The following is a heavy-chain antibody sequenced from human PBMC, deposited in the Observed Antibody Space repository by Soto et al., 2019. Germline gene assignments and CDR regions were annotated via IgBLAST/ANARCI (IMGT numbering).Heavy chain of an antibody. D-gene: IGHD4-17*01. Sequence: GASVKVSCKASGYTFTSYGISWVRQAPGQGLEWMGWISAYNGNTDYAQKLQGRVTMTTDTSTSTAYMELRSLRSDDTAVYYCACQDDYGDYGPNDYWGQGTLVTVSS. J-gene: IGHJ4*02. V-gene: IGHV1-18*01. CDR2: ISAYNGNT. CDR3: ACQDDYGDYGPNDY. CDR1: GYTFTSYG.